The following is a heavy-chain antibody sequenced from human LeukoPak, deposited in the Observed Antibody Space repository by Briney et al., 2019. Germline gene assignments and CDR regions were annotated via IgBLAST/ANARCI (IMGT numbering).Heavy chain of an antibody. D-gene: IGHD5-18*01. Sequence: SVKVSCKASGYTFTGYYMHWVRQAPGQGLEWMGRIIPILGIANYAQKFQGRVAITADESTSTAYMELSSLRSEDTAVYYCARSYRGYSYAVDYWGQGTLVTVSS. CDR1: GYTFTGYY. V-gene: IGHV1-69*02. CDR3: ARSYRGYSYAVDY. CDR2: IIPILGIA. J-gene: IGHJ4*02.